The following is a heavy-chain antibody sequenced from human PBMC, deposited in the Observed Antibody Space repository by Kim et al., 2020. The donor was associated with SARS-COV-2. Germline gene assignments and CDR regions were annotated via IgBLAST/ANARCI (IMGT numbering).Heavy chain of an antibody. V-gene: IGHV4-39*01. CDR3: ARQGSSTIFGVAVY. D-gene: IGHD3-3*01. CDR2: IYYSGST. J-gene: IGHJ4*02. Sequence: SETLSLTCTVSGGSISSSSYYWGWIRQPPGKGLEWIGSIYYSGSTYYNPSLKSRVTISVDTSKNQFSLKLSSVTAADTAVYYCARQGSSTIFGVAVYWGQGTLVTVSS. CDR1: GGSISSSSYY.